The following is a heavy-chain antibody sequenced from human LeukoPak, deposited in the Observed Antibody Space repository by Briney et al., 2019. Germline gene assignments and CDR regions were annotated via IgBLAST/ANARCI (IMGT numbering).Heavy chain of an antibody. V-gene: IGHV4-34*01. D-gene: IGHD6-13*01. CDR1: GGSFSGYY. CDR2: INHSGST. J-gene: IGHJ4*02. Sequence: SETLSLTCAVYGGSFSGYYWSWIRQPPGKGLEWIGEINHSGSTNYNPSLKSRVTISVDTSKNQFSLKLSSVTATDTAVYYCARAAAGRYHHRPFDYWGQGTLATVSS. CDR3: ARAAAGRYHHRPFDY.